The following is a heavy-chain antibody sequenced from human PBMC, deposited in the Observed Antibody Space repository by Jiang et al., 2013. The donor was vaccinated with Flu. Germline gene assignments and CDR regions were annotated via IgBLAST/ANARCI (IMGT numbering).Heavy chain of an antibody. V-gene: IGHV7-4-1*02. CDR1: GYTFTSYA. CDR3: AREGKLRFLEWLEDYGMDV. CDR2: INTNTGNP. D-gene: IGHD3-3*01. J-gene: IGHJ6*02. Sequence: QSGSELKKPGASVKVSCKASGYTFTSYAMNWVRQAPGQGLEWMGWINTNTGNPTYAQGFPGRFVFSLDTSVSTAYLQISSLKAEDTAVYYCAREGKLRFLEWLEDYGMDVWGRRTDVTVSS.